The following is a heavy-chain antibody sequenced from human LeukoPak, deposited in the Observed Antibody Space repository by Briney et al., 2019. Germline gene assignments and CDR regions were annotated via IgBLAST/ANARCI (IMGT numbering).Heavy chain of an antibody. J-gene: IGHJ5*02. Sequence: PSETLSLTCTVSGGSISSSSYYWGWIRQPPGKGLEWIGSIYYSGSTYYNPSLKSRVTISVDTSKNQFSLKLSSVTAADTAVYYCARLSVGYDFWSGYYWFDPWGQGTLLTVSS. V-gene: IGHV4-39*01. CDR2: IYYSGST. D-gene: IGHD3-3*01. CDR3: ARLSVGYDFWSGYYWFDP. CDR1: GGSISSSSYY.